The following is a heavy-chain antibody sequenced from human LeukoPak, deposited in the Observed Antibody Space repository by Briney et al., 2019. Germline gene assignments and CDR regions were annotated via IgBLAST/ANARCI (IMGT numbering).Heavy chain of an antibody. CDR2: ISAYNGNT. CDR3: ARASVAWELPDY. D-gene: IGHD1-26*01. J-gene: IGHJ4*02. Sequence: ASVKVSCKASGYTFTSYGISWVRQAPGQGLEWTGWISAYNGNTNYAQKLQGRVTMTTDTSTSTAYMELRSLRSDDTAVYYCARASVAWELPDYWGQGTLVTVSS. V-gene: IGHV1-18*01. CDR1: GYTFTSYG.